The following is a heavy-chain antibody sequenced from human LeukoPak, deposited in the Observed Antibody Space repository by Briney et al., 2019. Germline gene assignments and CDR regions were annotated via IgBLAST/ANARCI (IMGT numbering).Heavy chain of an antibody. D-gene: IGHD3-10*01. V-gene: IGHV3-23*01. CDR1: GFTFSSYA. J-gene: IGHJ4*02. Sequence: PAGSLTLSCAASGFTFSSYAMSWVRQAQGKGLEWVSAISGSGGSTYYADSVKGRSTISRDNTKNTLYLQMNSLRAEDTAVYYCAKESFGMVRGVYWGQGTLVTVSS. CDR3: AKESFGMVRGVY. CDR2: ISGSGGST.